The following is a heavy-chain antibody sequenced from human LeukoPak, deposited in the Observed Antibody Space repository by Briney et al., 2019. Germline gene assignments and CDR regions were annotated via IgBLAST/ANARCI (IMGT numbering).Heavy chain of an antibody. CDR1: GGSISSYY. CDR3: ARGRYYYDTPAASFDY. D-gene: IGHD3-22*01. J-gene: IGHJ4*02. CDR2: IYYSGST. Sequence: SETLSLTCTVSGGSISSYYWSWIRQPPGKGLEWIGYIYYSGSTNYNPSLKSRVTISVDTSKNQFSLKLSSVTAADTAVYYCARGRYYYDTPAASFDYWGQGTLVTVSS. V-gene: IGHV4-59*01.